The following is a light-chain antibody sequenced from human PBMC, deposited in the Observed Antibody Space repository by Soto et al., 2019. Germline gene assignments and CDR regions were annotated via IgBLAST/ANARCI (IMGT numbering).Light chain of an antibody. CDR2: DAS. Sequence: EIVLTQSPATLSLSPGERATLSCRASQSVSSYLDWYQQKPGQAPRLLIYDASNRATGIPARFSGSGSGTDFTLTISSLEPEDVAVYYCQQRSNWLWTFGQGTKVEIK. CDR1: QSVSSY. CDR3: QQRSNWLWT. V-gene: IGKV3-11*01. J-gene: IGKJ1*01.